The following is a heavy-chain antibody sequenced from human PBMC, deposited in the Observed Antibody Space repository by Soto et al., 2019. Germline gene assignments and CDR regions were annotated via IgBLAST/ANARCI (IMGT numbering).Heavy chain of an antibody. J-gene: IGHJ6*02. CDR3: ARAHVTIFGVVIMPHYYYYYGMDV. V-gene: IGHV1-8*01. Sequence: ASVKVSCKASGYTFTSYDINWVRQATGQGLEWMGRMNPNSGNTGYAQKFQGRVTMTRNTSISTAYMELSSLRSEDTAVYYCARAHVTIFGVVIMPHYYYYYGMDVWGQGTTVTVSS. D-gene: IGHD3-3*01. CDR2: MNPNSGNT. CDR1: GYTFTSYD.